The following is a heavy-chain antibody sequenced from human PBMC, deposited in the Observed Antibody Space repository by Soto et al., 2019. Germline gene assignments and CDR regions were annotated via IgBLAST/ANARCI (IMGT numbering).Heavy chain of an antibody. D-gene: IGHD3-10*01. CDR3: ARVINVGYYGSGSNYYYYGMDV. V-gene: IGHV1-69*13. J-gene: IGHJ6*02. CDR2: IIPIFGTA. CDR1: GGTFSSYA. Sequence: ASVKVSCKASGGTFSSYAISWVRQAPGQGLEWMGGIIPIFGTANYAQKFQGRVTITADESTSTAYMELSSLRSEDTAVYYCARVINVGYYGSGSNYYYYGMDVWGQGTTVTVSS.